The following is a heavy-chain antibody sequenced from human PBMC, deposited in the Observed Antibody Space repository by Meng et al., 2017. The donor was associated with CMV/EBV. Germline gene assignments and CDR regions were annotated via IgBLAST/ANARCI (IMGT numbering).Heavy chain of an antibody. Sequence: SCAISGDSVSSNSAAWNWTRQSPSRGLEWLGRTYYRSKWYNDYAVSVKSRITTNPDTSKNQFSLQLNSVTPEDAAVYYCARGGGDTAMVDYWGQGTLVTVSS. CDR1: GDSVSSNSAA. CDR2: TYYRSKWYN. V-gene: IGHV6-1*01. J-gene: IGHJ4*02. D-gene: IGHD5-18*01. CDR3: ARGGGDTAMVDY.